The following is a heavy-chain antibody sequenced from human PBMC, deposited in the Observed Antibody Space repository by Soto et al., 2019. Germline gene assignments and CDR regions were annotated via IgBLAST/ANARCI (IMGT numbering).Heavy chain of an antibody. V-gene: IGHV5-51*01. Sequence: GESLKISCKGSGYSFTSYWIGWVRQMPGKGLEWMGIIYPGDSDTRYSPSFQGQVTISADKSISTAYLQWSSLKASDTAMYYCASHRLNLYSSRWHHPGGGMDVWGQGTTVTVSS. D-gene: IGHD6-13*01. CDR3: ASHRLNLYSSRWHHPGGGMDV. CDR2: IYPGDSDT. CDR1: GYSFTSYW. J-gene: IGHJ6*02.